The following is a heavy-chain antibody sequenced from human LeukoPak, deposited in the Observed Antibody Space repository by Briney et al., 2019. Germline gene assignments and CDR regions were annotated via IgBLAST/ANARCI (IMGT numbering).Heavy chain of an antibody. CDR2: IHSSGDYI. CDR3: PREYNSRATFDY. D-gene: IGHD1-20*01. V-gene: IGHV3-21*05. CDR1: ASGVAFTTHS. J-gene: IGHJ4*02. Sequence: GGSLRLSCAASASGVAFTTHSMNWVRQAPGKGLEWISYIHSSGDYIFYADSVKGRFTVSRDNARNSLYLQMNSLRAEDTAIYYWPREYNSRATFDYWGQGTLVTVSS.